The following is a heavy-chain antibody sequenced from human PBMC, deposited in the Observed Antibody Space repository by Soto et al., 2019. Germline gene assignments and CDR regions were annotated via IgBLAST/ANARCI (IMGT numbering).Heavy chain of an antibody. CDR2: IYYSGST. Sequence: SETLSLTCTVSGGSVSSGSYYWSWIRQPPGKGLEWIGYIYYSGSTNYNPSLKSRVTISVDTSKNQFSLKLSSVTAAETAVYYCARDEGGSYNYYYYYGMDVWGQGTTVTVSS. J-gene: IGHJ6*02. CDR3: ARDEGGSYNYYYYYGMDV. CDR1: GGSVSSGSYY. V-gene: IGHV4-61*01. D-gene: IGHD1-26*01.